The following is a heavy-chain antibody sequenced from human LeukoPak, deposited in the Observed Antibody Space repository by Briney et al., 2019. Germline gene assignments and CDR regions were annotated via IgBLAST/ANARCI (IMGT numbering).Heavy chain of an antibody. Sequence: ASVKVSCKASGCTFTGYYMHWVRQAPGQGLEWMGWINPNSGGTNYAQKFQGRVTMTRDTSISTAYMELSRLRSDDTAVYYCAREISGANNCGGDCYALVYWGQGTLVTVSS. J-gene: IGHJ4*02. CDR3: AREISGANNCGGDCYALVY. CDR1: GCTFTGYY. D-gene: IGHD2-21*01. CDR2: INPNSGGT. V-gene: IGHV1-2*02.